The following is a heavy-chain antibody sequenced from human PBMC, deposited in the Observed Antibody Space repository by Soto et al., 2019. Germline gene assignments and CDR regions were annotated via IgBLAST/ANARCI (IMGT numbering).Heavy chain of an antibody. Sequence: QVQLVESGGGVVQPGRSLRLSCAASGFTFSSYAMHWVRQAPGKGLEWVAVISYDGSNKYYADSVKGRFTISRDNSKNTRYLQMTSLRAEDTAVYYCASPLTLYYYYGMDVWGQGTTVTVSS. V-gene: IGHV3-30-3*01. CDR3: ASPLTLYYYYGMDV. CDR1: GFTFSSYA. J-gene: IGHJ6*02. CDR2: ISYDGSNK.